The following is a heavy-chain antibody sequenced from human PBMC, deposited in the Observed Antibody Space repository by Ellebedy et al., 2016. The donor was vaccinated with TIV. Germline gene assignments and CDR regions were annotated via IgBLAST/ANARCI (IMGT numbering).Heavy chain of an antibody. CDR1: GYTFTTYY. Sequence: AASVKVSCKASGYTFTTYYMHWVRQAPGQGPECIGRINPNRGVTDYAQQFQGRVTMTRDTSITPAYMELSTLRSDDTAVYYCARGRTYYDTGGYYYASWGQGTLVTVSS. V-gene: IGHV1-2*06. J-gene: IGHJ4*02. CDR2: INPNRGVT. D-gene: IGHD3-22*01. CDR3: ARGRTYYDTGGYYYAS.